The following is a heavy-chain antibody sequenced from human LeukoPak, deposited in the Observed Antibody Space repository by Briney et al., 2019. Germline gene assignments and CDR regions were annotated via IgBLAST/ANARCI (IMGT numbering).Heavy chain of an antibody. CDR1: GGSISSGSYY. CDR2: IYYSGST. CDR3: ARVFSSMGYYYYYYMDV. D-gene: IGHD3-9*01. Sequence: SETLSLTCTVSGGSISSGSYYWSWIRQPPGKGLEWIGYIYYSGSTNYNPSLKSRVTISVDTSKNQFSLKLSSVTAADTAVYYCARVFSSMGYYYYYYMDVWGKGTTVTVSS. J-gene: IGHJ6*03. V-gene: IGHV4-61*01.